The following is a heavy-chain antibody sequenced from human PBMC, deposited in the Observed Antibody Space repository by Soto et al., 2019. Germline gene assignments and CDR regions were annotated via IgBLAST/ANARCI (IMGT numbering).Heavy chain of an antibody. V-gene: IGHV2-26*01. CDR3: ARILGSYYDYVWGSSYYGMDV. Sequence: FGPTLVNPTETLTLTCTVSGFSLSNARMGVSWIRQPPGKALEWLAHIFSNDEKSYSTSLKSRLTISKDTSKSQVVLTMTNMDPVDTATYYCARILGSYYDYVWGSSYYGMDVWGQGTTVTVSS. CDR2: IFSNDEK. CDR1: GFSLSNARMG. J-gene: IGHJ6*02. D-gene: IGHD3-16*01.